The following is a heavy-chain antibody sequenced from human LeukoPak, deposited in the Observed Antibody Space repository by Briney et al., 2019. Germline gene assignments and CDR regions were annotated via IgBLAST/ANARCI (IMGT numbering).Heavy chain of an antibody. CDR1: GGSSSGHY. V-gene: IGHV4-34*01. CDR3: ARAPYYDFWSSYPTKLRANWFDP. D-gene: IGHD3-3*01. CDR2: INHSGST. J-gene: IGHJ5*02. Sequence: SETLSLTCAVYGGSSSGHYWSWIRQPPGKGLEWIGEINHSGSTNYNPSLKSRVTISVDTSKNQFSLKLSSVTAADTAVYYCARAPYYDFWSSYPTKLRANWFDPWGQGTLVTVSS.